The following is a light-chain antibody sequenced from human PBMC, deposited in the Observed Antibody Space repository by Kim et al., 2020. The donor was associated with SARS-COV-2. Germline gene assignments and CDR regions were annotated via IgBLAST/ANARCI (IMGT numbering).Light chain of an antibody. CDR2: QDS. CDR3: QAWDSSTEDVV. CDR1: KLGDKY. V-gene: IGLV3-1*01. Sequence: SPGQTARITCSGDKLGDKYACWYQQKPGQSPVLVIYQDSKRPSGIPERFSGSNSGNTATLTISGTQAMDEADYYCQAWDSSTEDVVFGGGTQLTVL. J-gene: IGLJ2*01.